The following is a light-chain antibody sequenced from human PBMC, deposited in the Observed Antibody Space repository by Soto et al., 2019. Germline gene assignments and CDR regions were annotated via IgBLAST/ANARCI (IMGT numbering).Light chain of an antibody. CDR3: SSYTTSYFYV. Sequence: QSVLTQPACVSLSPGQSITISCTGSGRDIGAYDYVSWYQQHPGKAPKLLIYGVKNRPSGVSYRFSASKSAFTASLTISGLQAEDEAHYYCSSYTTSYFYVFGPGTKVTVL. V-gene: IGLV2-14*01. J-gene: IGLJ1*01. CDR1: GRDIGAYDY. CDR2: GVK.